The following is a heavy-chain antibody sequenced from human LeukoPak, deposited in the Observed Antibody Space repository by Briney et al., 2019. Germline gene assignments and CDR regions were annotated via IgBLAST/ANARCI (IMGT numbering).Heavy chain of an antibody. CDR2: IDPNSGGT. V-gene: IGHV1-2*02. CDR3: ASLPAPRGYSYANKVDY. J-gene: IGHJ4*02. CDR1: GYTFTSYG. Sequence: ASVKVSCKASGYTFTSYGISWVRQAPGQGLEWMGWIDPNSGGTNYAQKFQGRVTMTRDTSISTAYMELSRLRSDDTAVYYCASLPAPRGYSYANKVDYWGQGTLVTVSS. D-gene: IGHD5-18*01.